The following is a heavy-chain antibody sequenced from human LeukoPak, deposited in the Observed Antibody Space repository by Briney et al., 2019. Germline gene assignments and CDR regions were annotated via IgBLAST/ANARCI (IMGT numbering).Heavy chain of an antibody. V-gene: IGHV3-23*01. D-gene: IGHD3-22*01. CDR3: AKESELYHFDSSGYYPFDY. CDR2: ISGRGSST. Sequence: GGSLRLSCAASGFTFSNYAMRWVRQAPGKGLEWVSYISGRGSSTHYADSLMGRFTISRDNSKNTLYLQMNRLRAEDTAVYYCAKESELYHFDSSGYYPFDYWGQGTLVTVSS. J-gene: IGHJ4*02. CDR1: GFTFSNYA.